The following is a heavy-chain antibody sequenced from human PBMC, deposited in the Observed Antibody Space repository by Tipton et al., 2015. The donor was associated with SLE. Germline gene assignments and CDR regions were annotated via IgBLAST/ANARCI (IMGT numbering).Heavy chain of an antibody. CDR1: GGSISSYY. CDR2: IYYSGST. D-gene: IGHD6-19*01. V-gene: IGHV4-59*08. Sequence: TLSLTCTVSGGSISSYYWSWIRQPPGKGLEWIGYIYYSGSTNYNPSLKSRVTISVDTSKNQFSLKLSSVTAADTAVCYCARAPRLGAFDIWGQGTMVTVSS. J-gene: IGHJ3*02. CDR3: ARAPRLGAFDI.